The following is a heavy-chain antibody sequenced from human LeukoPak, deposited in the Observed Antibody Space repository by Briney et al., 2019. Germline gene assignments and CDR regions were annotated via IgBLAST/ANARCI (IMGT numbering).Heavy chain of an antibody. D-gene: IGHD3-10*01. J-gene: IGHJ4*02. CDR2: ISGSGGST. CDR1: GYTFSSYA. Sequence: GGSLRLSCAASGYTFSSYAMSWVRQAPGKGLQWVSAISGSGGSTYYADSVKGRFTISRDNSKNTLYLQMNSLRAEDTAVYYCAKDTSLYGSGSYFDYWGQGTLVTVSS. V-gene: IGHV3-23*01. CDR3: AKDTSLYGSGSYFDY.